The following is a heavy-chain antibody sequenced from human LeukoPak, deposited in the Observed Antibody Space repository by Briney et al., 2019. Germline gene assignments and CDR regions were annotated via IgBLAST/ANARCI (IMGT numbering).Heavy chain of an antibody. D-gene: IGHD1-26*01. V-gene: IGHV5-51*01. CDR1: GYSFATYW. CDR3: ARPGGSGSYHYYYGMKD. CDR2: IYPGDSDT. J-gene: IGHJ6*02. Sequence: GESLKISCQGSGYSFATYWIAWVRQMPEKGLEWMGTIYPGDSDTRYSPSFQGQVTISADTSISTAYLQWSSLKASDTAIYYCARPGGSGSYHYYYGMKDWGQGTTVTVSS.